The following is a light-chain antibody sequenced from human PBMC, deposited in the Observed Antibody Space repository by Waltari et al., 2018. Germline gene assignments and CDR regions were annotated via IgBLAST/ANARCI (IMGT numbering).Light chain of an antibody. V-gene: IGKV1-5*03. J-gene: IGKJ4*01. Sequence: DIEMNQSPSTLSASVGDRVTITCRASQSISNWLAWYQQKPGKAPNLLIYKASSLESGVPSRFSGSGSGTEFTLTISSLQPDDFATYYCQQYYSYPITFGGGTKVEIK. CDR1: QSISNW. CDR2: KAS. CDR3: QQYYSYPIT.